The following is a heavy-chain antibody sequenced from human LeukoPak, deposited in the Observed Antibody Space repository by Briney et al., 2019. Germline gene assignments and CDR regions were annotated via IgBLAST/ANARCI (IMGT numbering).Heavy chain of an antibody. CDR3: ARQGVATNQLDY. J-gene: IGHJ4*02. CDR1: GGSISSSSYY. V-gene: IGHV4-39*01. Sequence: SETLSLTCAVSGGSISSSSYYWGWIRQPPGKGLEWIGGIYYSGSTYYNPSLKSRVTISVDTSKNQFSLKLSSVTAADTAVYYCARQGVATNQLDYWGQGTLATVSS. CDR2: IYYSGST. D-gene: IGHD6-13*01.